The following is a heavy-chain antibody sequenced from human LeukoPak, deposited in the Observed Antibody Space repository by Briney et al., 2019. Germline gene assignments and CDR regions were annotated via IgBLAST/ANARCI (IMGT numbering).Heavy chain of an antibody. D-gene: IGHD4-17*01. CDR1: GGSISSYY. Sequence: SETLSLTCTVSGGSISSYYWSWIRQPPGKGLEWIGYIYYSGSTNYNPSLKSRVTISVDTSKNQFSLKLSSVTAADTAVYYCARARYGDPPWPNWFDPWGQGTLVTVSS. CDR3: ARARYGDPPWPNWFDP. V-gene: IGHV4-59*01. J-gene: IGHJ5*02. CDR2: IYYSGST.